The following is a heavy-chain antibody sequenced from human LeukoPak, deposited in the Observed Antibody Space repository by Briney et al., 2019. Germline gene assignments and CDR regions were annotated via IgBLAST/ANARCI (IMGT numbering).Heavy chain of an antibody. V-gene: IGHV3-23*01. D-gene: IGHD4/OR15-4a*01. CDR2: INGGGGST. J-gene: IGHJ4*02. CDR3: AKIGANVGF. Sequence: GGSLRLSCASSGFTFSSYAMSWVRQAPGKGLDWVSSINGGGGSTYYADSVKGRFTISRDNSKNTLYLQMNSLRAEDTAVYYCAKIGANVGFWGQGTLVTVSS. CDR1: GFTFSSYA.